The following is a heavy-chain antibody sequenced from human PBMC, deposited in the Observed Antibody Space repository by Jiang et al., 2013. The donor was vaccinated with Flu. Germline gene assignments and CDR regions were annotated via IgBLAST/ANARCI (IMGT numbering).Heavy chain of an antibody. CDR2: IDPSDSYT. Sequence: GAEVKKPGESLRISCKGSGYSFTSYWISWVRQMPGKGLEWMGRIDPSDSYTNYSPSFQGHVTISADKSISTAYLQWSSLKASDTAMYYCARRGGDYGYYYYGMDVWGQWTTVTVSS. CDR3: ARRGGDYGYYYYGMDV. D-gene: IGHD4-17*01. V-gene: IGHV5-10-1*01. CDR1: GYSFTSYW. J-gene: IGHJ6*02.